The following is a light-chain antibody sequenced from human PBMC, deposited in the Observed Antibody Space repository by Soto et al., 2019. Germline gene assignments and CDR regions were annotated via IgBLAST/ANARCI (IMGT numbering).Light chain of an antibody. Sequence: DIQMTQSPSTLSASVGDRVTITCRASQSIGRFLAWYQHQPGKAPKLLIYDASTLESGVPSRLRGTGSGTEFTLPLPPLQPEAFGTCYCQLCYMVSTFGQGTKVDFK. J-gene: IGKJ1*01. CDR3: QLCYMVST. CDR2: DAS. CDR1: QSIGRF. V-gene: IGKV1-5*01.